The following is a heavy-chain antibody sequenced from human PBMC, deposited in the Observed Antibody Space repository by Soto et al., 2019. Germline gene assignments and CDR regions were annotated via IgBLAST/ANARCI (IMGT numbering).Heavy chain of an antibody. CDR2: IIPIFGTA. J-gene: IGHJ3*02. CDR3: AADNSGYLDSAFDI. Sequence: RASVKVSCKASGGTFSSYAISRVRQAPGQGLEWMGGIIPIFGTANYAQKFQGRVTITADKSTSTVYMELRSLTSDDTAVYFCAADNSGYLDSAFDIWGQGDSGHRLL. D-gene: IGHD3-22*01. CDR1: GGTFSSYA. V-gene: IGHV1-69*06.